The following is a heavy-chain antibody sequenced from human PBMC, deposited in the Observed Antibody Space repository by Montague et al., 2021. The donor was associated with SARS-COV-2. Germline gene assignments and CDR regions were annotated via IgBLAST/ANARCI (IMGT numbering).Heavy chain of an antibody. Sequence: SETLSLTCTVSGVSISSYYWTWIRQPPGTGLEWIGFIYYSGSTNXNPSLKSRVTISVDTSKNQFSLKLSSVTAADTAVYYCAKQALTRYCTSTTCFGAAFDIWGQGTMVTVSS. V-gene: IGHV4-59*08. CDR1: GVSISSYY. D-gene: IGHD2-2*01. CDR3: AKQALTRYCTSTTCFGAAFDI. CDR2: IYYSGST. J-gene: IGHJ3*02.